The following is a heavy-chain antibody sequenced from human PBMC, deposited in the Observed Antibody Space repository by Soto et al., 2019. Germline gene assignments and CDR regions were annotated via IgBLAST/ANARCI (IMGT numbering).Heavy chain of an antibody. Sequence: EVQLLESGGGLVQPGGSLRLSCAASGFTFRSYAMSWVRQAPGKGLEWVSAISGSGGSTYYADSVKGRFTITRDNSKNTRYLKMNSLRAEDTDVYYCAKDRQRVVDIVATEATPSFEYWGQGTLGTVSS. V-gene: IGHV3-23*01. CDR3: AKDRQRVVDIVATEATPSFEY. J-gene: IGHJ4*02. D-gene: IGHD5-12*01. CDR2: ISGSGGST. CDR1: GFTFRSYA.